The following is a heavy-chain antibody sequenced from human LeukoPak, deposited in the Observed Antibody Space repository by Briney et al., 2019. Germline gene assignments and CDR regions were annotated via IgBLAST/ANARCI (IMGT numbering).Heavy chain of an antibody. CDR3: ERDSSTTVTGAFDI. Sequence: GGSLRLSCGASGFTFSRYGMHWVRQAPGKGLEWVAIIWYDGSNKYYADSVKGRFTISRDNSKNTLYLQMNSLRAEDTAVYYCERDSSTTVTGAFDIWGQGTMVTVSS. CDR1: GFTFSRYG. V-gene: IGHV3-33*01. D-gene: IGHD4-17*01. J-gene: IGHJ3*02. CDR2: IWYDGSNK.